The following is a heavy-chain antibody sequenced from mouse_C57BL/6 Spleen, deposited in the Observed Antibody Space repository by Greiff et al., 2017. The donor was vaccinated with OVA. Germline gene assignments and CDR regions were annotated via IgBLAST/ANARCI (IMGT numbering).Heavy chain of an antibody. Sequence: EVQLQQSGPELVKPGASVKISCKASGYTFTDYYMNWVKQSHGKSLEWIGDINPNNGGTSYNQKFKGKATLTVDKSSSTAYMELRSLTSEDSAVYYCARLGYGYYYAMDYWGQGTSVTVSS. CDR3: ARLGYGYYYAMDY. D-gene: IGHD2-2*01. J-gene: IGHJ4*01. CDR1: GYTFTDYY. V-gene: IGHV1-26*01. CDR2: INPNNGGT.